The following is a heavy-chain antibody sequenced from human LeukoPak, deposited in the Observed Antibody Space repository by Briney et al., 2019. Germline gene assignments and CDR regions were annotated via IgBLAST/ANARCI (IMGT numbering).Heavy chain of an antibody. Sequence: TSETLSLTCTVSGGSMSSYYWSWIRQPPGKGLEWIGYIYYSGSTNYNPSLKSRVTISVDTSRNQFTLKLSSVTAADTAVYYCARGRYGWLPFDYWGQGTLVTVSS. D-gene: IGHD3-16*01. CDR2: IYYSGST. CDR3: ARGRYGWLPFDY. CDR1: GGSMSSYY. J-gene: IGHJ4*02. V-gene: IGHV4-59*01.